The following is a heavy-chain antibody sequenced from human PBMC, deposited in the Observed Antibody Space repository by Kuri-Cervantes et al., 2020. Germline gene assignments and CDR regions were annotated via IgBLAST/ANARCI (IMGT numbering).Heavy chain of an antibody. D-gene: IGHD3-10*01. J-gene: IGHJ6*02. CDR2: IKEEGSDK. CDR1: GLPFSSYF. V-gene: IGHV3-7*01. Sequence: GGSLRLSFVASGLPFSSYFMTWFRQAPGRGLEGMANIKEEGSDKYNVDSVKGRFTIARFNAENSLYMQMNSLRAEDTAVYYCAKDCSYYYGSGCAMDVWGQGTTVTVSS. CDR3: AKDCSYYYGSGCAMDV.